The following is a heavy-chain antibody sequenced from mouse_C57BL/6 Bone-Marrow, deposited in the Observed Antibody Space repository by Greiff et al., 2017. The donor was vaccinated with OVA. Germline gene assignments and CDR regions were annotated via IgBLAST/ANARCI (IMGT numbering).Heavy chain of an antibody. J-gene: IGHJ4*01. CDR2: IDPSDSYT. CDR3: ERSPKYYAMNY. V-gene: IGHV1-50*01. CDR1: GYTFTSYW. Sequence: QVQLQQPGAELVKPGASVKLSCKASGYTFTSYWMQWVKQRPGQGLEWIGEIDPSDSYTNYNQKFKGKATLTVDTSSSTAYMQLSSLTSEDSEVYYCERSPKYYAMNYWGQGTSVTVSS.